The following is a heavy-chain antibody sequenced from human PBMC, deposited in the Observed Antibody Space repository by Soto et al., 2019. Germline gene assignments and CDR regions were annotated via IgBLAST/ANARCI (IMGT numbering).Heavy chain of an antibody. D-gene: IGHD6-6*01. CDR3: AKGGAPRPFDY. V-gene: IGHV3-30*18. Sequence: GSRRLSCAASGFTFSSYGMHWVRQAPGKGLEWVAVISYDGSNKYYADSVKGRFTISRDNSKNTLYLQMNSLRAEDTAVYYCAKGGAPRPFDYWGQGTMVTVSS. CDR1: GFTFSSYG. CDR2: ISYDGSNK. J-gene: IGHJ4*02.